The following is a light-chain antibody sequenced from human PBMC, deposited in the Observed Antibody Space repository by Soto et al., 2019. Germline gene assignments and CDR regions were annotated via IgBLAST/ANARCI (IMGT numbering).Light chain of an antibody. Sequence: EIVLTQSPGTLSLSPGERATLSCRASQTVSTNDLAWYQQKPGQAPRLLIFDASTRATGIPDRFTGSGSGTDFTLTISRLEPEDFAVYYCQLYGASPKTFGQGTKVEIK. V-gene: IGKV3-20*01. CDR1: QTVSTND. CDR3: QLYGASPKT. J-gene: IGKJ1*01. CDR2: DAS.